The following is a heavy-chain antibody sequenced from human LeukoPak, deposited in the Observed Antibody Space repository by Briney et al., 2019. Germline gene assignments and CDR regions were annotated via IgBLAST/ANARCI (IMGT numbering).Heavy chain of an antibody. CDR1: GFTFSDYY. CDR3: ARYPYDSSGYYLDAFDI. CDR2: ISSSSSYT. V-gene: IGHV3-11*06. J-gene: IGHJ3*02. Sequence: SGGSLRLSCAASGFTFSDYYMSWIRQAPGKGLEWVSHISSSSSYTNYADSVKGRFTISRDNAKNSLYLQMNSLRAEDTAVYYCARYPYDSSGYYLDAFDIWGQGTMVTVSS. D-gene: IGHD3-22*01.